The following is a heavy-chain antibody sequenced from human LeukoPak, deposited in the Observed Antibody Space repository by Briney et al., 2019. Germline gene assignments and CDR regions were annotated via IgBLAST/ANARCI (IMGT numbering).Heavy chain of an antibody. Sequence: SETLSLTCAVYGGSFSGYYWSWIRQPPGKGLEWIGEINHSGSTNYNPSLKSRVTISVDTSKNQFSLKLNSVTAADTAVYYCARTEGYFDYWGQGTLVTVSS. CDR3: ARTEGYFDY. CDR1: GGSFSGYY. CDR2: INHSGST. J-gene: IGHJ4*02. V-gene: IGHV4-34*01.